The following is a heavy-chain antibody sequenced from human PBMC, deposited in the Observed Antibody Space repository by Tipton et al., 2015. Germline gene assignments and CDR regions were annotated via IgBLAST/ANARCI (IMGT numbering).Heavy chain of an antibody. D-gene: IGHD3-9*01. CDR2: IYDSGIT. V-gene: IGHV4-59*01. CDR3: ARGLTTGASYVDY. Sequence: TLSLTCTVSGGSISHYYWSWIRQPPGKGLEWIGHIYDSGITNHNPSLKSRVTISIDTSKNLFSLKLSSVTAADMAVYYCARGLTTGASYVDYWGRGTLVTVSS. CDR1: GGSISHYY. J-gene: IGHJ4*02.